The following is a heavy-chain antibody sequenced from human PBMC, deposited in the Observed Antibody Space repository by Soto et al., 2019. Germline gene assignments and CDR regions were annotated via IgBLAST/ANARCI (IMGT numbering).Heavy chain of an antibody. Sequence: EVQLVESGGGLVQPGGSLRLSCAASGFTFSNYWMSWVRQAPGKGLEWVANIKQDGTEKNYVDSVRGRFTISRDNAKNTLGLQMNGLTADATAVYYCASVAIWGHGTRVTVSS. CDR2: IKQDGTEK. CDR1: GFTFSNYW. D-gene: IGHD5-12*01. CDR3: ASVAI. J-gene: IGHJ4*01. V-gene: IGHV3-7*01.